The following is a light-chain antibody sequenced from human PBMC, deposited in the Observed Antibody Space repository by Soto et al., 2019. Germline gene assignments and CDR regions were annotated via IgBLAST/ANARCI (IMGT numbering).Light chain of an antibody. CDR3: QQYGRSPLT. CDR1: QSVSSNY. J-gene: IGKJ4*01. V-gene: IGKV3-20*01. CDR2: GAS. Sequence: EIVLTQSPGTLSLSPGERATLSCRASQSVSSNYLAWYQHKPGQAPRLLIYGASSGATGMPARFSGSGSGTDFTLTINGLEPEDFAVYFCQQYGRSPLTFGGETKVEMK.